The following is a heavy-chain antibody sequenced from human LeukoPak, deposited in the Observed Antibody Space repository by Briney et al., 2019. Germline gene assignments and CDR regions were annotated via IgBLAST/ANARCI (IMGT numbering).Heavy chain of an antibody. CDR1: GFTFSSYA. D-gene: IGHD6-13*01. CDR2: ISSNGGST. Sequence: GGSLRLSCAASGFTFSSYAMHWVRQAPGKGLEYVSAISSNGGSTYYANSVKGRFTISRDNSKNTLYHQMGSLRAEDMAVYYCARVAAAGSSDYWGQGTLVTVSS. J-gene: IGHJ4*02. CDR3: ARVAAAGSSDY. V-gene: IGHV3-64*01.